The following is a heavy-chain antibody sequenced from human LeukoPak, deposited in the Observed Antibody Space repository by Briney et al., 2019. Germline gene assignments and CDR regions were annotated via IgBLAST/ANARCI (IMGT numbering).Heavy chain of an antibody. Sequence: AETLSLTCTVSGGSISTYYWSWIRQPPGKGLEWIGYIYYSGSTNYNPSLKSRVTISVDTSKNQFSLKLSSVTAADTAVYYCARAGRGVLSNFDYWGQGTLVTVSS. CDR1: GGSISTYY. D-gene: IGHD4/OR15-4a*01. J-gene: IGHJ4*02. CDR2: IYYSGST. V-gene: IGHV4-59*01. CDR3: ARAGRGVLSNFDY.